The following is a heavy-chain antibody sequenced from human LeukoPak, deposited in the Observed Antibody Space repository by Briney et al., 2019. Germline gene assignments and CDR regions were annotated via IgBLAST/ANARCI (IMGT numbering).Heavy chain of an antibody. CDR1: VGSFSVYY. D-gene: IGHD5-18*01. J-gene: IGHJ4*02. CDR3: ARGRHSSAMVTSFDY. V-gene: IGHV4-34*01. CDR2: IYHSGTT. Sequence: SETLSLTCALYVGSFSVYYGSWMPQPPGKGLEWIGEIYHSGTTNYTPSLKSRATISVDTSKNQFSLKLSSVTAADTAVYYCARGRHSSAMVTSFDYWGQGTLVTGSS.